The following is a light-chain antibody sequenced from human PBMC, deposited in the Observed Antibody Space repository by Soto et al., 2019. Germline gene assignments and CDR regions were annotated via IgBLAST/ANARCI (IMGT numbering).Light chain of an antibody. Sequence: EIVLTQSPGTLSLSPGEGATLSCRASQSVSRSYLAWYQQKPGQAPRLLIYGTSNRATGIPDRFSGSGSGTDFTLTISRLEPEDFAVYYCDQNYNSRTFGQGTKVEIK. CDR2: GTS. CDR3: DQNYNSRT. J-gene: IGKJ1*01. V-gene: IGKV3-20*01. CDR1: QSVSRSY.